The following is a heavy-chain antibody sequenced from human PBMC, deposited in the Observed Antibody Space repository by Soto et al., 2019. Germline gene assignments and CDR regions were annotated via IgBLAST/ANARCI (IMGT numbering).Heavy chain of an antibody. CDR3: AEWARYCSGADCRA. Sequence: EVQLLESGGGLVQPGGSLRLSCAASGFPFSSRAMSWVHQAPGEGLEWVSAISGSGTITYYGDSVKGRFTISRDTSKNTLYLQMTSLRADDTAVYYCAEWARYCSGADCRAWGQGTLVTVSS. D-gene: IGHD2-15*01. J-gene: IGHJ5*02. CDR1: GFPFSSRA. CDR2: ISGSGTIT. V-gene: IGHV3-23*01.